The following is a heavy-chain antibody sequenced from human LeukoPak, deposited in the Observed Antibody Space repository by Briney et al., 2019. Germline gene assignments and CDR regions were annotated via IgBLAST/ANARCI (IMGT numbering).Heavy chain of an antibody. CDR3: ARTHYDDGSAYRSLDY. CDR2: IKTDGGEK. CDR1: GFTFSNYW. V-gene: IGHV3-7*01. D-gene: IGHD3-22*01. J-gene: IGHJ4*02. Sequence: GGSLRLSCAASGFTFSNYWMTWVRQAPGKGLEWVANIKTDGGEKYSVDSVEGRFTISRDNAKNSLYMQMNSLRAEDTALYYCARTHYDDGSAYRSLDYWGQGTLVTVSS.